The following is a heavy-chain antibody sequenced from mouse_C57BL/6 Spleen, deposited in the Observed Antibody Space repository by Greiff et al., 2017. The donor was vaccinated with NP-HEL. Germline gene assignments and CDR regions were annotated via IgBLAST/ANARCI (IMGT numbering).Heavy chain of an antibody. V-gene: IGHV1-82*01. CDR2: IYPGDGDT. CDR3: AGTTVVTPGAMDY. CDR1: GYAFSSSW. J-gene: IGHJ4*01. D-gene: IGHD1-1*01. Sequence: VKLVESGPELVKPGASVKISCKASGYAFSSSWMNWVKQRPGKGLEWIGRIYPGDGDTNYNGKFKGKATLTADKSSSTAYMQLSSLTSEDSAVYFCAGTTVVTPGAMDYWGQGTSVTVSS.